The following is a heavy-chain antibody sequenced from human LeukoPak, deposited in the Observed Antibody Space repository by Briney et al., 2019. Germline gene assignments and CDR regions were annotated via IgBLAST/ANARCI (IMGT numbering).Heavy chain of an antibody. V-gene: IGHV3-48*03. D-gene: IGHD2-8*01. Sequence: GGSLRLSCAASGFTFSSYEMNWVRQAPGKGLEWVSYISSSGSTIYYADSVKGRFTISRDNSRGTLYLQMNSLRAEDTALYYCAKDTSIGRYCTNGVCSPFDYWGQGTLVTVSS. CDR2: ISSSGSTI. CDR1: GFTFSSYE. J-gene: IGHJ4*02. CDR3: AKDTSIGRYCTNGVCSPFDY.